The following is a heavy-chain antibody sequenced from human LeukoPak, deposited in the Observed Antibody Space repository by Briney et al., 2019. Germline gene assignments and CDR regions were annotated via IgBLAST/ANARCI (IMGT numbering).Heavy chain of an antibody. Sequence: ASVKVSCKVSGYTLTELSIHWVRQAPGKGLEGMGGFDPQDGETIYAQKFQSRVTMTEHTSTDTAYMELSSLRSEDTAVYYCATWASSGYFPADFDYWGQGTLVTVSS. CDR3: ATWASSGYFPADFDY. V-gene: IGHV1-24*01. CDR2: FDPQDGET. J-gene: IGHJ4*02. D-gene: IGHD3-22*01. CDR1: GYTLTELS.